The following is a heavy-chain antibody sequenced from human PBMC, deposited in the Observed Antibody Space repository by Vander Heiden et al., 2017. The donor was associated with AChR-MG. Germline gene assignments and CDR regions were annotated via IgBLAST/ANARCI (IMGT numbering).Heavy chain of an antibody. CDR1: GGTFGSYA. J-gene: IGHJ4*01. V-gene: IGHV1-69*01. D-gene: IGHD4-17*01. Sequence: QVQLVQSRAEVRKPGASVKVPCKASGGTFGSYAYSWVRQVPGQGLEWMGGIIPVYDTPNYGQKFQGRVTITADESTSTAYMELSSLRSEDTAVYYCARLPFSATLYGGAADFWGQGTLVVVTS. CDR3: ARLPFSATLYGGAADF. CDR2: IIPVYDTP.